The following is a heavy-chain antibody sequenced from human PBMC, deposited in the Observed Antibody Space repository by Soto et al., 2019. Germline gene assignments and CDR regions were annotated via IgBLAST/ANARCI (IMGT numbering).Heavy chain of an antibody. D-gene: IGHD4-17*01. CDR1: GGSISSSSCH. V-gene: IGHV4-39*02. CDR3: ARDPGVSDYGDYNGWFDP. CDR2: IKYSGTT. J-gene: IGHJ5*02. Sequence: PSETLSLTCTVSGGSISSSSCHWGWIRQPPGKGLEWIASIKYSGTTFYNPSLKSRVTLSVDTSKNQFALKLSSVTAAETAVYNCARDPGVSDYGDYNGWFDPWGQGTLVTVS.